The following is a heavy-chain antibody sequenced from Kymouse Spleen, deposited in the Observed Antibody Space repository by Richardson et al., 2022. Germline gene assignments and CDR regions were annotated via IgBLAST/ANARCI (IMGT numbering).Heavy chain of an antibody. CDR2: IKSKTDGGTT. V-gene: IGHV3-15*01. CDR1: GFTFSNAW. Sequence: EVQLVESGGGLVKPGGSLRLSCAASGFTFSNAWMSWVRQAPGKGLEWVGRIKSKTDGGTTDYAAPVKGRFTISRDDSKNTLYLQMNSLKTEDTAVYYCTTDRGSYGSGAFDIWGQGTMVTVSS. D-gene: IGHD3-10*01. J-gene: IGHJ3*02. CDR3: TTDRGSYGSGAFDI.